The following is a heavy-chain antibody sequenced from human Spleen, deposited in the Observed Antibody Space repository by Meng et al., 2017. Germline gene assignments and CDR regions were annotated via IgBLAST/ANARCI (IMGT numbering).Heavy chain of an antibody. CDR2: IYPGDSDT. CDR3: ARRYYGSGSYYTRGPFDP. Sequence: GGSLRLSCKGSGYSFTSYCIGWVRQMPGKGLEWMWIIYPGDSDTRYSPSFQGQVTISADKSISTAYLQWSSLKASDAALYYCARRYYGSGSYYTRGPFDPWGQGNPVHR. V-gene: IGHV5-51*01. CDR1: GYSFTSYC. D-gene: IGHD3-10*01. J-gene: IGHJ5*02.